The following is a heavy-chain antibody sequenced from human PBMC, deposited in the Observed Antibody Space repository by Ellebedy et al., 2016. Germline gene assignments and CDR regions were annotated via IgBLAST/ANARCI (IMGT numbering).Heavy chain of an antibody. D-gene: IGHD3-10*01. CDR1: GFTFSSYW. CDR3: ARGHYGSGSYYNSLDY. V-gene: IGHV3-7*01. J-gene: IGHJ4*02. CDR2: IKQDGSEK. Sequence: GGSLRLSCAASGFTFSSYWMSWVRQAPGKGLEWVANIKQDGSEKYYVDSVKGRFTISRDNAKNSLYLQMNSLRAEDTAVYYCARGHYGSGSYYNSLDYWGQGTLVTVSS.